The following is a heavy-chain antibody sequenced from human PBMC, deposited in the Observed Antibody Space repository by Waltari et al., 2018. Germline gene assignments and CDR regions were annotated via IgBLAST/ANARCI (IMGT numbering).Heavy chain of an antibody. CDR1: GGSIRSSSYY. Sequence: QLQLQESGPGLVKPSETLSLTCTVSGGSIRSSSYYWGWIRQPPGKGLEWIGSIYYSGSTYYNPSLKSRVTISVDTSKNQFSLKLSSVTAADTAVYYCARRKDGTGVYYFDYWGQGTLVTVSS. CDR3: ARRKDGTGVYYFDY. CDR2: IYYSGST. J-gene: IGHJ4*02. V-gene: IGHV4-39*01. D-gene: IGHD2-8*02.